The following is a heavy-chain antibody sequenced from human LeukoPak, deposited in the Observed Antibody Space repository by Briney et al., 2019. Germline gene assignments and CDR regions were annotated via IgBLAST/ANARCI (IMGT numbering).Heavy chain of an antibody. CDR3: ARGLQLSRVVEPGPQMASRAKVEYFHF. J-gene: IGHJ1*01. CDR2: IGGDGIA. D-gene: IGHD2-2*01. Sequence: PGESLRLSCVASGFTFTDHPMNWVRQAPGKGLEWISYIGGDGIAFYADSVKGRFTTSKDDARKSMYLQMNSLRVEDTAVYYCARGLQLSRVVEPGPQMASRAKVEYFHFWGQGTLITVSS. V-gene: IGHV3-69-1*01. CDR1: GFTFTDHP.